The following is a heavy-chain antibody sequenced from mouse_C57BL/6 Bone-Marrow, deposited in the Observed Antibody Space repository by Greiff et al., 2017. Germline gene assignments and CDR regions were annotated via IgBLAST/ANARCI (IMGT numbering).Heavy chain of an antibody. D-gene: IGHD1-1*01. Sequence: QVQLKQPGAELVRPGSSVKLSCKASGYTFTSYWMHWVKQRPIQGLEWIGNIDPSDSETHYNQKFKDKATLTVDKSSSTAYMQLSSLTSEDSAVYYCARRATVVAPYAMDYWGQGTSVTVSS. CDR3: ARRATVVAPYAMDY. CDR1: GYTFTSYW. J-gene: IGHJ4*01. CDR2: IDPSDSET. V-gene: IGHV1-52*01.